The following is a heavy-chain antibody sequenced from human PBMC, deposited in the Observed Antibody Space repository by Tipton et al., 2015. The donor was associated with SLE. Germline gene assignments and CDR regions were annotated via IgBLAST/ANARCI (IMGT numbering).Heavy chain of an antibody. J-gene: IGHJ3*02. Sequence: TLSLTCTVSGGSISSGGYYWSWIRQHPGKGLEWIGYIYDSGSTYYNPSLESRVIISSDTSKNQLSLQLRSATAADTAFYYCARRTRSASWYGGAFDIWGQGTMVTVSS. CDR1: GGSISSGGYY. CDR3: ARRTRSASWYGGAFDI. CDR2: IYDSGST. V-gene: IGHV4-31*03. D-gene: IGHD6-13*01.